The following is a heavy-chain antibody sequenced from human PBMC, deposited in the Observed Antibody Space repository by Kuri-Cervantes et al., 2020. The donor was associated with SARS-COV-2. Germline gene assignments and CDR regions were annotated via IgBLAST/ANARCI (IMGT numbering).Heavy chain of an antibody. Sequence: SETLSLTCTVSGGSISSNSYYWVWIRQPPGKGLEWIGSIYYSGSTYYNPSLKSRVTISVDTSKNQFSLKLSYVTAADTAVYYCARNPPRSSSCYAQAGDAFDIWGQGTMVTVSS. CDR2: IYYSGST. CDR1: GGSISSNSYY. J-gene: IGHJ3*02. CDR3: ARNPPRSSSCYAQAGDAFDI. V-gene: IGHV4-39*01. D-gene: IGHD6-13*01.